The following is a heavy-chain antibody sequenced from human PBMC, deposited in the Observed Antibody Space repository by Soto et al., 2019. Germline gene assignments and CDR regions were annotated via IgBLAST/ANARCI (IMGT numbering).Heavy chain of an antibody. V-gene: IGHV1-2*02. Sequence: QVQLVQSGAEVKKPGASVKVSCKASVFSVDTTYCIHWVRRAPGQGLEWMGSINPNSGDTNYAQNFQGSVTMTRDTSISTADMEVSSLTSDDTAVYYCGSPRSGPSPDVGHWGHGTVVTVSS. CDR1: VFSVDTTYC. CDR3: GSPRSGPSPDVGH. J-gene: IGHJ4*01. D-gene: IGHD2-15*01. CDR2: INPNSGDT.